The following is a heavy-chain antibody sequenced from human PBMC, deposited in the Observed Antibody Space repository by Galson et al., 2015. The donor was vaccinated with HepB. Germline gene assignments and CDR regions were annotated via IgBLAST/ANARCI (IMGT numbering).Heavy chain of an antibody. Sequence: SLRLSCAASGFTFGDYAMSWARQAPGKGLEWVGFIRSKAYGGTTEYAASVKGRFTISRDDSKSIAYLQMNSLKTEDTAVYYCTRDERRQPYFYYGMDVWGQGTTVTVSS. D-gene: IGHD2-2*01. J-gene: IGHJ6*02. V-gene: IGHV3-49*04. CDR3: TRDERRQPYFYYGMDV. CDR1: GFTFGDYA. CDR2: IRSKAYGGTT.